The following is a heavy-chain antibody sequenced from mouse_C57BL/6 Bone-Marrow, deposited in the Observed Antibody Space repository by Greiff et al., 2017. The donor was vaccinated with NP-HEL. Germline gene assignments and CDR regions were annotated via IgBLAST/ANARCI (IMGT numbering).Heavy chain of an antibody. Sequence: EVQLQQSGPELVKPGASVKISCKASGYTFTDYYMNWVKQSHGKSLEWIGDINPNNGGTSYNQKFKGKATLTVDKSSSTAYMELRSLTSEDSAVYYVAREWDYYGSSCWYFDVWGTGTTVTVSS. D-gene: IGHD1-1*01. CDR2: INPNNGGT. J-gene: IGHJ1*03. CDR1: GYTFTDYY. V-gene: IGHV1-26*01. CDR3: AREWDYYGSSCWYFDV.